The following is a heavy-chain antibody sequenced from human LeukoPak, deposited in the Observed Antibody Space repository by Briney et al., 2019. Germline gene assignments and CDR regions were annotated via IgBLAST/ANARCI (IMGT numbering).Heavy chain of an antibody. J-gene: IGHJ4*02. CDR1: GFTSSSYW. V-gene: IGHV3-23*01. CDR3: ANGPSVIAPLVPSDY. CDR2: ISGSGGST. D-gene: IGHD6-13*01. Sequence: GGSLRLSCAASGFTSSSYWMNWVRQAPGKGLEWVSAISGSGGSTYYADSVKGRFTISRDNSKNTLYLQMNSLRAEDTAVYYCANGPSVIAPLVPSDYWGQGTLVTVSS.